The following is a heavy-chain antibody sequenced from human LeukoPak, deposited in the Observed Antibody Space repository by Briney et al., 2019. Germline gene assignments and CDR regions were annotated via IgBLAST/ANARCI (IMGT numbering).Heavy chain of an antibody. Sequence: SETLSLTCTVSGGSISSGGYSWSWIRQHPGKGLEWIGYIYYSGSTYYNPSLKSRVTISVDTSKNQFSLKLSSVTAADTAVYYCARDMIENAFDIWGQGTMVTVSS. D-gene: IGHD3-22*01. CDR2: IYYSGST. J-gene: IGHJ3*02. CDR1: GGSISSGGYS. V-gene: IGHV4-31*03. CDR3: ARDMIENAFDI.